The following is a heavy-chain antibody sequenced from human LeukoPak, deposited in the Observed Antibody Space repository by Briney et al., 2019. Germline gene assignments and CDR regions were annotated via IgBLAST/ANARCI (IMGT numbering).Heavy chain of an antibody. CDR3: ARDGTTVSPAV. V-gene: IGHV4-39*07. D-gene: IGHD4-17*01. Sequence: SSYAMSWIRQPPGKGLEWIANMYYSGSTYYNPSLKSRVTISIDTSKNQLSLKLSSVTAADTAVYYCARDGTTVSPAVWGKGTTVTVSS. CDR2: MYYSGST. CDR1: SSYA. J-gene: IGHJ6*04.